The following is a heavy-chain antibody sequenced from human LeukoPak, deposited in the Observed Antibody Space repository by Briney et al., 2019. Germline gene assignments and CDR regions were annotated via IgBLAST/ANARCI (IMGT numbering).Heavy chain of an antibody. J-gene: IGHJ4*02. CDR2: ISSSSSYI. V-gene: IGHV3-21*01. CDR3: ARDRNSGYDSSFDY. CDR1: GFTFSSYS. D-gene: IGHD5-12*01. Sequence: GGSLRLSCAPSGFTFSSYSMNSVRQAPGKGLEWVSSISSSSSYIYYAASVKGRFTISRDNAKNSLYLQMNSLRAEDTAVYYCARDRNSGYDSSFDYWGQGTLVTVSS.